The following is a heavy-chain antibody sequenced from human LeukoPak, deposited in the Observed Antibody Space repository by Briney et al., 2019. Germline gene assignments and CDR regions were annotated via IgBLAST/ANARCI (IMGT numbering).Heavy chain of an antibody. CDR3: ARQVATKGEWAFDV. D-gene: IGHD5-12*01. J-gene: IGHJ3*01. V-gene: IGHV4-59*08. Sequence: SETLSLTCTVSGGSISSYYWSWIRQPPGKGLEWIASIRHDGHTYYNPSLKSQVSISVDMSRNQFSLKLNSLTAADTAVYYCARQVATKGEWAFDVWGQGTMVTVSS. CDR1: GGSISSYY. CDR2: IRHDGHT.